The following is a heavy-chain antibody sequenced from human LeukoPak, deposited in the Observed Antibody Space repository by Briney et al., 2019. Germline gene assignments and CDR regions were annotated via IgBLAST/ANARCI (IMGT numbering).Heavy chain of an antibody. CDR3: ATLVGYGSFFDY. Sequence: PGESLRISCKGSGYSFPSIWIGWVRHVPGKGLEYMGIIYPGDSDTRYSPSFQGQVTISADKSISTAYLQWSSLKASDTAMYYCATLVGYGSFFDYWGQGTLVTVSS. CDR2: IYPGDSDT. J-gene: IGHJ4*02. V-gene: IGHV5-51*01. D-gene: IGHD3-10*01. CDR1: GYSFPSIW.